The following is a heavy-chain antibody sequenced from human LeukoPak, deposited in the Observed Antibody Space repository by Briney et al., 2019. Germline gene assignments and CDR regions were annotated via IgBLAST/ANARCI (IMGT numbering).Heavy chain of an antibody. V-gene: IGHV3-21*01. Sequence: GGSLRLSCAATGFTFSSYSMNWVRQAPGKGLEWVSSISSSSSYIYYADSVKGRFTISRDNAKNSLYLQINSLRAEDTAVYYCARESSYYYDSSGYFLDYWGQGTLVTVSS. CDR3: ARESSYYYDSSGYFLDY. J-gene: IGHJ4*02. CDR1: GFTFSSYS. CDR2: ISSSSSYI. D-gene: IGHD3-22*01.